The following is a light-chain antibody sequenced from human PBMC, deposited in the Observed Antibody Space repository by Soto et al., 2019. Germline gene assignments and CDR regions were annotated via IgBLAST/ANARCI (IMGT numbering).Light chain of an antibody. Sequence: SYELTQPPSLSVSPGQTATITCSGDKLGEKYVYWYQQRPGQSPVLVIYQDTTRPSGITDRISGSTSGNTATLSISGTQTLDEADYYCQAWDTTRAIFGGGTKLTVL. J-gene: IGLJ2*01. V-gene: IGLV3-1*01. CDR2: QDT. CDR1: KLGEKY. CDR3: QAWDTTRAI.